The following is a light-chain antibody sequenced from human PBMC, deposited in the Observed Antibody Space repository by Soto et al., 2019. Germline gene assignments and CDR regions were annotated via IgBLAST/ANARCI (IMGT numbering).Light chain of an antibody. J-gene: IGKJ1*01. CDR1: QSVSNW. Sequence: DIQMTQSPSTLSASVGERVTITCRASQSVSNWLAWYQHKPGKAPKLLIYDGSSLESGVPSRFSGSGSGTEFILTISSLQPDDFATYYCQQYDSYSWTFGQGTKVDIK. CDR2: DGS. V-gene: IGKV1-5*01. CDR3: QQYDSYSWT.